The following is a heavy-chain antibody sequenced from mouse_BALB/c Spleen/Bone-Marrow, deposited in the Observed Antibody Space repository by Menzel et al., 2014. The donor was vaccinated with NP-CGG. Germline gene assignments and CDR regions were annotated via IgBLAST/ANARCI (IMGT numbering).Heavy chain of an antibody. CDR2: ISTGSSTI. D-gene: IGHD2-3*01. CDR1: GFTFSSFG. V-gene: IGHV5-17*02. J-gene: IGHJ4*01. Sequence: EVQGVESGGGLVQPGGSRKLSCAASGFTFSSFGMHWVRQAPEKGLEWVAYISTGSSTIYYADTVKGRFTISIDNPKNTLFLQMTSLRSEDTAMYYCARSDGAMDYWGQGTSVTVSS. CDR3: ARSDGAMDY.